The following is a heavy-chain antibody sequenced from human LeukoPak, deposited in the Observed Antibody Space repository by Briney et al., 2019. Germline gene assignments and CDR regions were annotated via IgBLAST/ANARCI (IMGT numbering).Heavy chain of an antibody. V-gene: IGHV1-18*01. Sequence: ASVKVSCKASGYTFTSYGINWVRQAPGQGLEWMGWISAYNDNTNSAHKFQGRVTMTTDTSTSTAYMELRSLRSDDTAVYYCERDYDYVWGSYRYTIPDYWGQGTLVTVSS. D-gene: IGHD3-16*02. J-gene: IGHJ4*02. CDR1: GYTFTSYG. CDR2: ISAYNDNT. CDR3: ERDYDYVWGSYRYTIPDY.